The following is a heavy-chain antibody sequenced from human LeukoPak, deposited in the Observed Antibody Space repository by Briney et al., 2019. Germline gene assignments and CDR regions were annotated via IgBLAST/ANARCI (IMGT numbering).Heavy chain of an antibody. Sequence: GESLKISCKGSGYSFTSYWIGWVRQMPGEGLEWMGIIYPGDSDTRYSPSFQGQVTISADKSISTAYLQWSSLKASDTAMYYCASAVRYYDILTGPFDYWGQGTLVTVSS. CDR2: IYPGDSDT. V-gene: IGHV5-51*01. D-gene: IGHD3-9*01. CDR1: GYSFTSYW. CDR3: ASAVRYYDILTGPFDY. J-gene: IGHJ4*02.